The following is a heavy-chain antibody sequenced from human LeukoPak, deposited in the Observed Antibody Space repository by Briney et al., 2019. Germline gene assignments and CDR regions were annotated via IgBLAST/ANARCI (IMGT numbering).Heavy chain of an antibody. D-gene: IGHD3-22*01. CDR2: IRYDGSNK. CDR1: GFTFSSYG. V-gene: IGHV3-30*02. J-gene: IGHJ4*02. CDR3: AKDGARLWLFPEY. Sequence: PGGSLRLSCAASGFTFSSYGMHWVRQAPGKGLEWVAFIRYDGSNKYYADSVKGRFTISRDNSKNTLYLQMNSLRAEDTAVYYCAKDGARLWLFPEYWGQGTLDTVSS.